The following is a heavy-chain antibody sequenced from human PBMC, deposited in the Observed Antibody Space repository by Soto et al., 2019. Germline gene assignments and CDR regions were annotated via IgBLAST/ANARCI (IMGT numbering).Heavy chain of an antibody. CDR2: VHVTGNI. D-gene: IGHD2-8*01. J-gene: IGHJ6*02. CDR1: NDSFTSYY. V-gene: IGHV4-4*07. CDR3: ARDAKFSLSWYYYQGIDV. Sequence: QVSLQESGPGPVRSSETLSLTCTVSNDSFTSYYWSWIRQSAGRGLEWIGRVHVTGNIHYNPSLRSRVTMSSDSSTSQFFLRLTSVTAADTAVYYCARDAKFSLSWYYYQGIDVWGPGTTVTVTS.